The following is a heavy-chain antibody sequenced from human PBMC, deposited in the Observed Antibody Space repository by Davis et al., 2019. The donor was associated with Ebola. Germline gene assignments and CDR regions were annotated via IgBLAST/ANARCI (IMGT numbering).Heavy chain of an antibody. CDR1: GGSTSSYY. CDR3: AVIPWGTGKWHIDY. D-gene: IGHD1-14*01. Sequence: MPSETLSLTCSVSGGSTSSYYLRWIRQSPGKGLQWIGYVFHTGSTNYNPSLRSRVTISLDASKNQFSLQLTSVTAADTAVYYCAVIPWGTGKWHIDYWGQGTLVTVSS. J-gene: IGHJ4*02. CDR2: VFHTGST. V-gene: IGHV4-59*08.